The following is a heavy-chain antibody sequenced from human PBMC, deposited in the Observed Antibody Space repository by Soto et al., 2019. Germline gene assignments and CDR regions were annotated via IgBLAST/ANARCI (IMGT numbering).Heavy chain of an antibody. V-gene: IGHV3-48*02. CDR3: TRDGGGGDRSDY. J-gene: IGHJ4*02. CDR1: VFDFSYYN. CDR2: ISSSSRTK. Sequence: PWGSLSLSCESSVFDFSYYNMNWVRQAPGRGLEWLSYISSSSRTKYYADSVKGRFTISRDNAKNSLYLQMYSLRDEDTAVYYCTRDGGGGDRSDYWGQGTLVTVSS. D-gene: IGHD2-21*02.